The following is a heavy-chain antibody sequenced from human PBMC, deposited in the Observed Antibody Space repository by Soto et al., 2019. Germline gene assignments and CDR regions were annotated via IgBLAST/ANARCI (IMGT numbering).Heavy chain of an antibody. CDR2: INSDGSTT. CDR1: GFTFSSNW. Sequence: EVQLVESGGGLVQAGGSLRLSCAASGFTFSSNWMHWVRQVPGKGLVWVSRINSDGSTTSYADSVKGRFTISRDNAKNTLYLQMTSLRPEDTAVYYCASTSGQLATNWFDPWGQGTLVTVSS. CDR3: ASTSGQLATNWFDP. V-gene: IGHV3-74*01. J-gene: IGHJ5*02. D-gene: IGHD6-6*01.